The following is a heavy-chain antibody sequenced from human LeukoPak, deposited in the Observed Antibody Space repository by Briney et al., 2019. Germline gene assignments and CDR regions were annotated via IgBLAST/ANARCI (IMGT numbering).Heavy chain of an antibody. CDR3: ARHVATTVTRGYSCHPMDV. CDR1: GASISTYY. CDR2: IAPSGGA. D-gene: IGHD4-17*01. V-gene: IGHV4-4*09. Sequence: SETLSLTCTASGASISTYYWSWIRQPPGEGLEWIAYIAPSGGAVYNPSLNSRLIVSVDTSKNQFSLKLNSATAADTAVYYCARHVATTVTRGYSCHPMDVWGKGTTVSVSS. J-gene: IGHJ6*03.